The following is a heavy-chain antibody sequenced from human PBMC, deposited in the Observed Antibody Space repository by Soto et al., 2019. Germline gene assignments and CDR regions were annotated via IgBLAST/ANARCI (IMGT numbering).Heavy chain of an antibody. CDR3: VREVYSAYHDP. CDR2: SNSDGSST. D-gene: IGHD5-12*01. J-gene: IGHJ5*02. V-gene: IGHV3-74*03. Sequence: GGSLRLSCASSGFTFSSYWMHWVRQVPGKGLVWVSRSNSDGSSTTYADSVRGRCTVSRDNAKNTLYLQMNSLRAEDTAVYYYVREVYSAYHDPWGQGTQVTVSS. CDR1: GFTFSSYW.